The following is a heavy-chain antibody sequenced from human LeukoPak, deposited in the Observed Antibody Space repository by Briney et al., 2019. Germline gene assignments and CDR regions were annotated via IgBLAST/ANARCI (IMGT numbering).Heavy chain of an antibody. Sequence: GGSLRLSCAASGFTFSSYAMSWVRQAPGKGLEWVSAISGSGGSTYYADSVKGRFTISRDNSKNTLYLKMNSLRAEDTDVYYCAKDPAAGRDYWGQGTLVTVSS. J-gene: IGHJ4*02. CDR2: ISGSGGST. D-gene: IGHD6-13*01. CDR1: GFTFSSYA. V-gene: IGHV3-23*01. CDR3: AKDPAAGRDY.